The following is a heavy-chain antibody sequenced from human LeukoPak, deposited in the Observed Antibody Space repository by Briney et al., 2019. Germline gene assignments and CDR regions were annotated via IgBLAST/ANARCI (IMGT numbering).Heavy chain of an antibody. CDR3: AREEDGYNTNLFDY. J-gene: IGHJ4*02. V-gene: IGHV3-30-3*01. Sequence: GGSLRLSCAASGFTFSSYAMHWVRQAPGKGLEWVAVIPYDGSNKYYADSVKGRFTISRDNSKNTLYLQMNSLRAEDTAVYYCAREEDGYNTNLFDYWGQGTLVTVSS. CDR1: GFTFSSYA. CDR2: IPYDGSNK. D-gene: IGHD5-24*01.